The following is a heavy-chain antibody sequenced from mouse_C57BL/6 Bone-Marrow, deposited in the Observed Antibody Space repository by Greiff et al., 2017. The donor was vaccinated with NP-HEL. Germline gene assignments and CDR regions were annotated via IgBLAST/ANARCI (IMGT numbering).Heavy chain of an antibody. V-gene: IGHV2-2*01. J-gene: IGHJ3*01. CDR3: ARGGNPGAY. CDR2: IWSGGST. D-gene: IGHD2-1*01. CDR1: GFSLTSYG. Sequence: VQRVESGPGLVQPSQSLSITCTVSGFSLTSYGVHWVRQSPGKGLEWLGVIWSGGSTDYNAAFISRLSISKDNSKSQVFFKMNSLQADDTAIYYCARGGNPGAYWGQGTLVTVSA.